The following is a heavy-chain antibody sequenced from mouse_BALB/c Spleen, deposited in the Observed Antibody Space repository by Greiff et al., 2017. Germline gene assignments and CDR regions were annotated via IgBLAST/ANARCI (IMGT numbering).Heavy chain of an antibody. CDR3: AREDGLTRGYFDY. Sequence: EVMLVESGGGLVQPGGSRKLSCAASGFTFSSFGMHWVRQAPEKGLEWVAYISSGSSTIYYADTVKGRFTISRDNPKNTLFLQMTSLRSEDTAMYYCAREDGLTRGYFDYWGQGTTLTVSS. D-gene: IGHD2-12*01. J-gene: IGHJ2*01. CDR1: GFTFSSFG. CDR2: ISSGSSTI. V-gene: IGHV5-17*02.